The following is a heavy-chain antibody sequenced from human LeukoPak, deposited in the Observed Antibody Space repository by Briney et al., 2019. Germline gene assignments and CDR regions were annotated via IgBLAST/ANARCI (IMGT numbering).Heavy chain of an antibody. D-gene: IGHD3-22*01. CDR1: GFTFSSYS. V-gene: IGHV3-21*01. CDR2: ISSSSSYI. Sequence: GGSLKLSCAASGFTFSSYSMNWVRQAPGKGLEWVSSISSSSSYIYYADSVKGRFTISRDNAKNSLYLQMNSLRAEDTAVYYCAPTYYYDSSGSPGASYFDHWGQGTLVTVSS. CDR3: APTYYYDSSGSPGASYFDH. J-gene: IGHJ4*02.